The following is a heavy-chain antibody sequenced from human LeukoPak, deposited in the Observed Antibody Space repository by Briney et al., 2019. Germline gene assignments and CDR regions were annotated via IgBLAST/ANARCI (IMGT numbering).Heavy chain of an antibody. J-gene: IGHJ4*02. CDR1: GFTFSDYY. CDR3: ASSGYYDILTGYHPLFDY. V-gene: IGHV3-11*01. D-gene: IGHD3-9*01. CDR2: ISSSGSTI. Sequence: GGSLRLSCAASGFTFSDYYMSWIRQAPGKGLEWVSYISSSGSTIYYADSVKGRFTISRDNAKNSLYLQMNSLRAEDTAVYYCASSGYYDILTGYHPLFDYWGQGTLVTVSS.